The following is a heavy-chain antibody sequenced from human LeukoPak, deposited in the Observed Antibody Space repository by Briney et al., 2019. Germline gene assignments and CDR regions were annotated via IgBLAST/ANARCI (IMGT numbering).Heavy chain of an antibody. CDR2: ISSSGNTI. CDR3: ARERGYTYGAAFDY. Sequence: PGGSLRLSCAASGFIFSDYYMSWLRQAPGQGLEGVSYISSSGNTIYYADSVKGRFTISRDNAKNSLYLQMNSLRAEDTAVYYCARERGYTYGAAFDYWGQGTLVTVSS. V-gene: IGHV3-11*01. J-gene: IGHJ4*02. CDR1: GFIFSDYY. D-gene: IGHD5-18*01.